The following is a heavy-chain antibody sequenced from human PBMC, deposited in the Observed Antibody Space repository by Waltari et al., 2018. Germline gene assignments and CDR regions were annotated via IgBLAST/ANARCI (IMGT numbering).Heavy chain of an antibody. Sequence: QVQLVQSGAEVKKPGASVKVSCKASGYTFTGYYMHCVRQAPGQGLEWMGWINPNSGGTNYAQKFQGRVTMTRDTSISTAYMELSRLRSDDTAVYYCARPTYYYDSSGYYYDYWGQGTLVTVSS. D-gene: IGHD3-22*01. CDR1: GYTFTGYY. CDR3: ARPTYYYDSSGYYYDY. V-gene: IGHV1-2*02. J-gene: IGHJ4*02. CDR2: INPNSGGT.